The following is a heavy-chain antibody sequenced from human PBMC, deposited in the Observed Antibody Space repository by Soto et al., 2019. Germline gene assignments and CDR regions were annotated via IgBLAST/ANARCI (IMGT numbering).Heavy chain of an antibody. V-gene: IGHV3-30-3*01. CDR3: ARDLVVWEPPHSMDV. J-gene: IGHJ6*02. Sequence: GGSLRLSCAASGFTFSSYAMHWVRQAPGKGLEWVAVISYDGSNKYYADSVKGRFTISRDNSKNTLYLQMNSLRAEDTAVYYCARDLVVWEPPHSMDVWGQGTTVTVSS. CDR1: GFTFSSYA. CDR2: ISYDGSNK. D-gene: IGHD1-26*01.